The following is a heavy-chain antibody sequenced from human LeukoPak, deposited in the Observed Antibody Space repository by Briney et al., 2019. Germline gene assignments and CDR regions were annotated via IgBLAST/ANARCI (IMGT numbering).Heavy chain of an antibody. J-gene: IGHJ2*01. CDR3: ASDSASAGRYFDL. V-gene: IGHV4-4*07. Sequence: PSETLSLTCSVSGGSISTYYWSWIRQPAGKGLEWIGRISSSGSTNYNPSLESRVTMSVDTFKNQFSLKVTSVTAADTAYYYCASDSASAGRYFDLWGRGTLVTVSS. CDR2: ISSSGST. CDR1: GGSISTYY. D-gene: IGHD3-10*01.